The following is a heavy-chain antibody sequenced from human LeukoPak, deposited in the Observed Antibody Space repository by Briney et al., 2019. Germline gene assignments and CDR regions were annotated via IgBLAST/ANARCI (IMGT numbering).Heavy chain of an antibody. J-gene: IGHJ2*01. CDR1: AFTFSSYA. Sequence: PAGSLTLSCAASAFTFSSYAMSWVRQAPGKGLEWVSGVSGSGGSTYYADSVKGRFTISRDNSKNTLYLQMNSLRVEDTAEYYCAKTLRESSGREYFDLWGRGSRVPVSS. V-gene: IGHV3-23*01. CDR3: AKTLRESSGREYFDL. CDR2: VSGSGGST. D-gene: IGHD6-19*01.